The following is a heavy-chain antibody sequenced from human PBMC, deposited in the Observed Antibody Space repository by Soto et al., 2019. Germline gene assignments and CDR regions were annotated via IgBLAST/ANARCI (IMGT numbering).Heavy chain of an antibody. D-gene: IGHD2-2*01. Sequence: GGSLRLSCAASGFTFSNAWMSWVRQAPGKGLEWVGRIKSKTDGGTTDYAAPVKGRFTISRDDSKNTLYLQMNSLKTEDTAVYYCTTDLPQYQAFDYWGQGTLVTVSS. V-gene: IGHV3-15*01. CDR3: TTDLPQYQAFDY. J-gene: IGHJ4*02. CDR1: GFTFSNAW. CDR2: IKSKTDGGTT.